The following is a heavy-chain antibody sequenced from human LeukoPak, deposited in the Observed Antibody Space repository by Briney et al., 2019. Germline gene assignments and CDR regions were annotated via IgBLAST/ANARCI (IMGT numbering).Heavy chain of an antibody. Sequence: GGSLRLSCAASGFTFSSYSMNWVRQAPGKGLEWVSYISSSSSTIYYADSVKGRFTISRDNAKNSLYLQMNSLRAEDTAVYYCARDSGAYYDILTGYPDVPDYWGQGTLVTVSS. CDR3: ARDSGAYYDILTGYPDVPDY. CDR2: ISSSSSTI. V-gene: IGHV3-48*01. J-gene: IGHJ4*02. CDR1: GFTFSSYS. D-gene: IGHD3-9*01.